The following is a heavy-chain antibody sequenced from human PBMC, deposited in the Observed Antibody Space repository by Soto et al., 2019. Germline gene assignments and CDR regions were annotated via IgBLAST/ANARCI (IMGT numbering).Heavy chain of an antibody. CDR1: GFTFSSYS. CDR3: TTVPYSSGPT. D-gene: IGHD6-25*01. V-gene: IGHV3-48*01. CDR2: ISSSSSTI. Sequence: GGSLRLSCAASGFTFSSYSMNWVRQAPGKGLEWVSYISSSSSTIYYADSVKGRFTISRDNAKNALHLQMDSLKTEDSAVYYCTTVPYSSGPTWRLGTLVTVSS. J-gene: IGHJ4*02.